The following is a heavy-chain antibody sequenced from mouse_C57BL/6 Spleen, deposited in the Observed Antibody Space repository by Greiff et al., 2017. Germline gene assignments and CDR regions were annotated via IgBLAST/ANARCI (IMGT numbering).Heavy chain of an antibody. J-gene: IGHJ3*01. CDR2: IDPSDSYT. Sequence: QVQLQQPGAELVKPGASVKLSCKASGYTFPSYWMQWVKQRPGQGLEWIGEIDPSDSYTNYNQKFKGKATLTVDTSSSTAYMQLSSLTSEDSAVYYCARVDSFAYWGQGTLVTVSA. V-gene: IGHV1-50*01. CDR3: ARVDSFAY. CDR1: GYTFPSYW.